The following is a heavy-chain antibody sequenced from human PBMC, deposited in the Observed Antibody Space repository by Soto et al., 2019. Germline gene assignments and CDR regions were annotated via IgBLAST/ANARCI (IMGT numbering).Heavy chain of an antibody. J-gene: IGHJ4*02. V-gene: IGHV1-2*04. CDR1: GYTFTGYY. CDR3: ARGIRARRFYDFWSGYSNRYYFDY. D-gene: IGHD3-3*01. CDR2: INPNSGGT. Sequence: ASVKVSCKASGYTFTGYYMHWVRQAPGQGLEWMGWINPNSGGTNYAQKFQGWVTVTRDTSISTAYMELSRLRSDDTAVYYCARGIRARRFYDFWSGYSNRYYFDYWGQGTLVTVSS.